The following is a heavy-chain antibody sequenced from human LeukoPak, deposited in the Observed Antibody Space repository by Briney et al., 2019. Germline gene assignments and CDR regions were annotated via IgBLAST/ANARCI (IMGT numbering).Heavy chain of an antibody. CDR3: ARDGTEMATINFDP. CDR1: GYSFASYA. D-gene: IGHD5-24*01. V-gene: IGHV1-2*06. Sequence: ASVKVSCKASGYSFASYAMSWVRQAPGQGLEWMGRINPNSGGTNYAQKFQGRVTMTRDTSISTAYMELSRLRSDDTAVYYCARDGTEMATINFDPWGQGTLVTVSS. CDR2: INPNSGGT. J-gene: IGHJ5*02.